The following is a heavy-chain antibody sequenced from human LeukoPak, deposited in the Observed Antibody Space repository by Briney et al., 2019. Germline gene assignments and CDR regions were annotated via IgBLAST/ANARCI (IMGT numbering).Heavy chain of an antibody. CDR2: ISAYNGKT. Sequence: ASVKVCCKASGYTFTNYGISWVRQAPGQGLEWMGWISAYNGKTTYAQKFQGRVTMTTDTSTTTAYMELSSLRSEDTAVYYCARVAAVAGTSYGMDVWGQGTTVTVSS. D-gene: IGHD6-19*01. J-gene: IGHJ6*02. CDR1: GYTFTNYG. V-gene: IGHV1-18*04. CDR3: ARVAAVAGTSYGMDV.